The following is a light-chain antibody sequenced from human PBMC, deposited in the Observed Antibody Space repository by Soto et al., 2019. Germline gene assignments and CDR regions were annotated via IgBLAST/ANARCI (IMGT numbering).Light chain of an antibody. CDR2: GAS. CDR3: QQCASPPPSRP. CDR1: QSVSSSY. J-gene: IGKJ4*01. V-gene: IGKV3-20*01. Sequence: EIVLTQSPGTLSLSTGERATLSCRASQSVSSSYLAWYRHKPGQAPRLLIYGASSRATGIPDRFSGSGSGTDFTLTISRLEPEDCAVYYLQQCASPPPSRPFGVGTKVEIK.